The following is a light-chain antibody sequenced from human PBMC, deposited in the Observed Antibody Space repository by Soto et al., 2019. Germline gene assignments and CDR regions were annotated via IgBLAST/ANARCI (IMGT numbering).Light chain of an antibody. CDR1: SSDVGAYNF. V-gene: IGLV2-14*01. CDR2: DDS. CDR3: SSYTTSSSYF. J-gene: IGLJ1*01. Sequence: QSALTQPASVSGSPGQSITISCTGTSSDVGAYNFVSWYQQHPGKAPKLMIYDDSDRPSGVSNRFSGSKSGNTASLTISGLQAEDEADYYCSSYTTSSSYFFGPGTKVTVL.